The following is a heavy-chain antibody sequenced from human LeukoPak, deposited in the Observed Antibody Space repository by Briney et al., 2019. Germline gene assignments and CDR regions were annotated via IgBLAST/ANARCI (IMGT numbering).Heavy chain of an antibody. Sequence: SETLSLTCTVSGGSISNYYWSWFRQPAGKGLEWIGRIYAGGSTNYNPSLKSRVTISVDTSKNQFSLKLSSVTAADTAVYYCARASATHYYYYMDVWGKGTTVTVSS. CDR1: GGSISNYY. J-gene: IGHJ6*03. D-gene: IGHD2-15*01. V-gene: IGHV4-4*07. CDR2: IYAGGST. CDR3: ARASATHYYYYMDV.